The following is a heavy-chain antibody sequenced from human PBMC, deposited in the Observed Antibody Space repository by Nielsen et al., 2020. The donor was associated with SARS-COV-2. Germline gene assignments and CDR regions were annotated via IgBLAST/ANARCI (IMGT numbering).Heavy chain of an antibody. Sequence: GGSLRLSCAASGFTFSSYSVNWVRQAPGKGLEWVSYISSSSSTIYYADSVKGRFTISRDNAKNSLYLQMNSLRDEDTAVYYCASIAARTEDYWGQGTLVTVSS. V-gene: IGHV3-48*02. J-gene: IGHJ4*02. CDR2: ISSSSSTI. D-gene: IGHD6-6*01. CDR3: ASIAARTEDY. CDR1: GFTFSSYS.